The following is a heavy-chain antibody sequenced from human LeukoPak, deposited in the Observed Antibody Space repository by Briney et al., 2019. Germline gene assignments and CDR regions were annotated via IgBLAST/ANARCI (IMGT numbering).Heavy chain of an antibody. CDR1: GSTFSNYV. V-gene: IGHV3-23*01. CDR2: ISGSGGTT. D-gene: IGHD2/OR15-2a*01. CDR3: AHSRANTFYEALDY. Sequence: GGSLRLSYAASGSTFSNYVLNWVRQAPGKGLEWVSGISGSGGTTYYADSVKGRFTISRDNSKNTLYLQMNSLRVEDTAVYYCAHSRANTFYEALDYWGQGTLVTVSS. J-gene: IGHJ4*02.